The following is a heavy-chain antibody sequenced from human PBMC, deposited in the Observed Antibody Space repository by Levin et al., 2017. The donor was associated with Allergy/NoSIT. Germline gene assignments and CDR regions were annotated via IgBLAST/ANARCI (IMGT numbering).Heavy chain of an antibody. CDR1: GYSFSNYW. CDR2: IYPDDSDT. D-gene: IGHD3-22*01. Sequence: GGSLRLSCRGSGYSFSNYWIGWVRQMPGKGLEWMGIIYPDDSDTRYSPSFEGQVTISADKSISTAFLQWSSLKASDTAIYYCASQYYFDTSGYFGHWGQGTLVTVSS. J-gene: IGHJ4*02. V-gene: IGHV5-51*01. CDR3: ASQYYFDTSGYFGH.